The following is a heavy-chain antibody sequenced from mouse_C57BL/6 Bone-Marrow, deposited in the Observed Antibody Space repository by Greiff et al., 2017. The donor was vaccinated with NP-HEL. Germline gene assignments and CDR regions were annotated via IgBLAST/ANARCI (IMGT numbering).Heavy chain of an antibody. CDR2: IHPNGGST. CDR1: GYTFTSYW. D-gene: IGHD1-1*01. Sequence: QVQLQQPGAELVKPGASVKLSCKASGYTFTSYWMHWVKQRPGQGLEWIGMIHPNGGSTNYNEKFKSKATLTVDKSSSTAYMQLSSLTSEDSAVYYCARNHYGSFFDYWGQGTTLTVSA. J-gene: IGHJ2*01. CDR3: ARNHYGSFFDY. V-gene: IGHV1-64*01.